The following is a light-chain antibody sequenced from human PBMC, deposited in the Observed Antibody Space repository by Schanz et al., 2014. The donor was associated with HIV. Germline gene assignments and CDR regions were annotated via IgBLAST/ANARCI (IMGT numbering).Light chain of an antibody. V-gene: IGLV2-14*01. Sequence: QSALTQPPSASGSPGQSVTISCTGTSSDVGGYNYVSWYQQHPGKALKLMIYDVSNRPSGVSNRFSGSKSGNTASLTISGLQAEDEADYYCSSYTSSSTLVFGGGTKLTVL. CDR3: SSYTSSSTLV. CDR1: SSDVGGYNY. CDR2: DVS. J-gene: IGLJ2*01.